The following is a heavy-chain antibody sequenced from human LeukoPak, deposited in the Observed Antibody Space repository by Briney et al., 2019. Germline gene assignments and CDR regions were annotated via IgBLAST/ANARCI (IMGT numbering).Heavy chain of an antibody. V-gene: IGHV4-34*01. CDR2: INHSGST. CDR1: GGSFSGYY. Sequence: SETLSLTCAVYGGSFSGYYWSWIRQPPGKGLEWIGEINHSGSTNYNPSLKSRVTISVDTSKNQFSLKLSSVTAADTAVYYCAARHYHYYMDVWGKGTTVTVSS. CDR3: AARHYHYYMDV. J-gene: IGHJ6*03.